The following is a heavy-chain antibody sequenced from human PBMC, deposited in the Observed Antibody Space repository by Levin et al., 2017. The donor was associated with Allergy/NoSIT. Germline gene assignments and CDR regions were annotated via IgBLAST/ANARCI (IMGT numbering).Heavy chain of an antibody. CDR2: IDHNGGT. Sequence: SETLSLTCSVSGGSISNYYWTWIRQPPGKGLEWIGYIDHNGGTDYNPSLKSRVTVSVDTSKNQFSLRFNSVTAADTAVYYCARDRGDYDTSGSWFDPWGQGTLVTVSS. J-gene: IGHJ5*02. D-gene: IGHD3-9*01. V-gene: IGHV4-59*01. CDR3: ARDRGDYDTSGSWFDP. CDR1: GGSISNYY.